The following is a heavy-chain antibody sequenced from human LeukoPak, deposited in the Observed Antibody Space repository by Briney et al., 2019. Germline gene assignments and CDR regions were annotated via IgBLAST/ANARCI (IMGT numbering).Heavy chain of an antibody. CDR3: ARVSVMRYSSSSAYFQH. CDR2: INAGNGNT. Sequence: ASVKVSCKASGYTFTSYAMHWVRQAPGQRLEWMGWINAGNGNTKYSQKFQGRVTITRDTSASTAYMELSSLRSEDTAVYYCARVSVMRYSSSSAYFQHWGQGTLVTVSS. J-gene: IGHJ1*01. V-gene: IGHV1-3*01. D-gene: IGHD6-13*01. CDR1: GYTFTSYA.